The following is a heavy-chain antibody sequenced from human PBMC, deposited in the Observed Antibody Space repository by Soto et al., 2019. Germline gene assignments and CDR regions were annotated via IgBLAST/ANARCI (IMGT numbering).Heavy chain of an antibody. Sequence: DVQLLESGGGLVQPGGSLRLSCAASGFTFSSYAMSWVRQSPEKGLEWVSAITGSGGSTYHADSVKGRFTISRDNSKNTRYLQMSSLRAEDTAVYYCAKGSASASPYYFDFWGQGILVTVSS. J-gene: IGHJ4*02. CDR1: GFTFSSYA. CDR3: AKGSASASPYYFDF. V-gene: IGHV3-23*01. CDR2: ITGSGGST.